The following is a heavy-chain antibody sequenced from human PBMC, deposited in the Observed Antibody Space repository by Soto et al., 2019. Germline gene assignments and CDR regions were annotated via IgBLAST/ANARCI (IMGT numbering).Heavy chain of an antibody. D-gene: IGHD3-3*01. V-gene: IGHV3-23*01. CDR3: ARWSYLDY. CDR1: GFSFGSYA. CDR2: ISGSDGKT. Sequence: GGSLRLSCAASGFSFGSYALSWVRQAPGKGLEWVSTISGSDGKTFYADAVKGRFSISRDTSQNTLYLQMNSLRADDTAIYYCARWSYLDYWGQGTRVTVSA. J-gene: IGHJ4*02.